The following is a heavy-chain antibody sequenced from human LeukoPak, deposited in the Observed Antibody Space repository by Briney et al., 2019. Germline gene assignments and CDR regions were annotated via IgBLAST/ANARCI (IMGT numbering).Heavy chain of an antibody. CDR1: GFTFSSYA. Sequence: PGGSLRLSCAASGFTFSSYAMSWVRQAPGKGLEWVSAISGSGGSTYYADSVKGRFTISRDNSKNTLYLQINSLRAEATAVYYCAKDAPVGTGDPSYFDLWGRGTLVTVSS. J-gene: IGHJ2*01. D-gene: IGHD2-21*02. V-gene: IGHV3-23*01. CDR2: ISGSGGST. CDR3: AKDAPVGTGDPSYFDL.